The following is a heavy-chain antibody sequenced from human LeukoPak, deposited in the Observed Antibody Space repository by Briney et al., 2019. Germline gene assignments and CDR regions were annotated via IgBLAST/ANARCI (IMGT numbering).Heavy chain of an antibody. CDR1: GFTFSSYG. CDR3: AKEITSGSYYIRANYFDY. Sequence: PGRSLRLSCAASGFTFSSYGTHWVRQAPGKGLQWVAVISYDGSNKYYADSVKSRFTISRDNSKHTLYLQMNSLRAEDTAVYYCAKEITSGSYYIRANYFDYWGQGTLVTVSS. J-gene: IGHJ4*02. V-gene: IGHV3-30*18. D-gene: IGHD1-26*01. CDR2: ISYDGSNK.